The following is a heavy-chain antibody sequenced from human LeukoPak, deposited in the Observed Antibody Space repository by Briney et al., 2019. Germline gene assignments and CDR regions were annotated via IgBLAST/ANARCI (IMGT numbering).Heavy chain of an antibody. J-gene: IGHJ4*02. CDR3: ARGKFDFDY. CDR2: IRYDGSNK. D-gene: IGHD3-16*01. CDR1: GFTFSSYG. Sequence: GGSLRLSCAASGFTFSSYGMHWVRQAPGEGLEWVAFIRYDGSNKYYADSVKGRFTISRDNAKTSLYLQTNSLRAEDTAVYYCARGKFDFDYWGQGTLVTVSS. V-gene: IGHV3-30*02.